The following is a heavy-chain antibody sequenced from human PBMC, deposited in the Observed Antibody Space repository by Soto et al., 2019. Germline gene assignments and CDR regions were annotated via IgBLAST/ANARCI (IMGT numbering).Heavy chain of an antibody. J-gene: IGHJ4*02. CDR3: AKDLGDY. CDR2: INNNGGGT. D-gene: IGHD7-27*01. CDR1: GFIFCNYA. Sequence: GGSLRLSCAASGFIFCNYAMTWVRQAPGKGLEWVSSINNNGGGTYYTDSVKGRFTISRDNSKNTLYLQINSLRAEDTAVYFCAKDLGDYWGRGTLVTVSS. V-gene: IGHV3-23*01.